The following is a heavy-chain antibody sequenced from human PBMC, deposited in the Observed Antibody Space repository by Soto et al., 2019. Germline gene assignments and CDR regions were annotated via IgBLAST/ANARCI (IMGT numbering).Heavy chain of an antibody. D-gene: IGHD5-12*01. CDR2: IWYDGSNK. CDR3: ARDEQWLRFGEIFY. CDR1: GFTFSSYG. Sequence: GGSLRLSCAASGFTFSSYGMHWVRQAPGKGLEWVAVIWYDGSNKYYADSVKGRFTISRDNSKNTLYLQMNSLRAEDTAVYYCARDEQWLRFGEIFYWGQGTLVTVSS. V-gene: IGHV3-33*01. J-gene: IGHJ4*02.